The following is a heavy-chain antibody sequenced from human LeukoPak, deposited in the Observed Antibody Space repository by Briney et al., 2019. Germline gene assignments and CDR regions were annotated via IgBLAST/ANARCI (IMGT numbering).Heavy chain of an antibody. V-gene: IGHV3-23*01. CDR1: GFTFSSYA. D-gene: IGHD3-16*01. CDR3: ANRAAVGDAYYFDY. CDR2: ISGSGGST. Sequence: GSLRLSCAASGFTFSSYAMSWVRQAPGKGLEWVSAISGSGGSTYYADSVKGRFSISRDNSKNTLYLQMNSLRAEDKAVYYCANRAAVGDAYYFDYWGQATLVTVSS. J-gene: IGHJ4*02.